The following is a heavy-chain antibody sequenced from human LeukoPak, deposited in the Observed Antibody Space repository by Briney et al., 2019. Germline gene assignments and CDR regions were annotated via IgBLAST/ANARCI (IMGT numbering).Heavy chain of an antibody. J-gene: IGHJ4*02. CDR3: ARVRYDILTGYYRNHYFDY. D-gene: IGHD3-9*01. CDR2: IYYSGST. CDR1: GGSISSGGYY. V-gene: IGHV4-31*03. Sequence: SETLSLTCTVSGGSISSGGYYWSWIRQHPGKGLEWIGYIYYSGSTYYNPSLKSRVTISVDTSKNQFSLKLSSVTAADTAVYYCARVRYDILTGYYRNHYFDYWGQGTLVTVSS.